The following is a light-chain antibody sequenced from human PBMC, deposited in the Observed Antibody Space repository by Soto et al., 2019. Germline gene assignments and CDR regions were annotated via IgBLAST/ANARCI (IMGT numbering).Light chain of an antibody. V-gene: IGLV2-14*03. J-gene: IGLJ3*02. CDR3: SSYTSSSPVV. Sequence: QSALTQPASVSGSPGQSITISCTGTSSDVGAYNYVSWYQQHPGKPPKLMIYDVSNRPSGVSNRFSGSKSGNTASLIISGLQAEDEADYYCSSYTSSSPVVFGEGTKLTVL. CDR2: DVS. CDR1: SSDVGAYNY.